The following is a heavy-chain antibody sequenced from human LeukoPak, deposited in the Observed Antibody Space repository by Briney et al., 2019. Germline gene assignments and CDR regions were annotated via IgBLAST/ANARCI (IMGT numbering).Heavy chain of an antibody. CDR3: ARDKTRIRPLLYYFDY. Sequence: PGGSLRLSCAASGFTFSSYSMNWVRQAPGKGLEWVSSISSSSSYIYYADSVKGRFTISRDNAKNSLYLQMNSLRAEDTAVYYCARDKTRIRPLLYYFDYWGQGTLVTVSS. D-gene: IGHD1-14*01. CDR1: GFTFSSYS. V-gene: IGHV3-21*01. J-gene: IGHJ4*02. CDR2: ISSSSSYI.